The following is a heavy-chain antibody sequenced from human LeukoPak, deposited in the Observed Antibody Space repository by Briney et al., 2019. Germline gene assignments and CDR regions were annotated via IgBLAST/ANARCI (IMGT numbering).Heavy chain of an antibody. J-gene: IGHJ4*02. CDR2: IYYTGTT. V-gene: IGHV4-59*01. CDR3: ASKSTDHGELRFDY. D-gene: IGHD4-17*01. CDR1: GFTFSSYS. Sequence: PGGSLRLSCAASGFTFSSYSMNWVRQAPGKGLEWIGYIYYTGTTNYNPSLKSRVTISVDTSKNQFSLKVSSVTAADTGVYYCASKSTDHGELRFDYWGQGTLVTVSS.